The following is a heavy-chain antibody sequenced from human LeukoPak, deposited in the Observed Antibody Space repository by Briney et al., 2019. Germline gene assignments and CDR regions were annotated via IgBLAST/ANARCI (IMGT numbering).Heavy chain of an antibody. D-gene: IGHD2-15*01. J-gene: IGHJ4*02. CDR1: GFTFSSYW. CDR2: IKQDGSEK. Sequence: GGSLRLSCAASGFTFSSYWMSWVRQAPGKGLEWVANIKQDGSEKYYVDSVKGRFTISRDNAKNSLYLQMNSLRAEDTAAYYCARDGACSGGSCYSPYFDYWGQGTLVTVSS. CDR3: ARDGACSGGSCYSPYFDY. V-gene: IGHV3-7*03.